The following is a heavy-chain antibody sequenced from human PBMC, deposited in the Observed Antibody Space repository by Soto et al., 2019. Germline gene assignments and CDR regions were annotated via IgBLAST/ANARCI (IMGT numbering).Heavy chain of an antibody. Sequence: EVQVVESGGGLVQPGGSLRLSCAASGFTFNKYGMHWVRQAPGKGLEYVSAISSTGESTYYTNAVKGRFIISRDNSKNTLCLQMGSLRAEDMAVYYCARSRMGNPDYWGQGTLVTVSS. CDR2: ISSTGEST. CDR3: ARSRMGNPDY. CDR1: GFTFNKYG. J-gene: IGHJ4*02. V-gene: IGHV3-64*01.